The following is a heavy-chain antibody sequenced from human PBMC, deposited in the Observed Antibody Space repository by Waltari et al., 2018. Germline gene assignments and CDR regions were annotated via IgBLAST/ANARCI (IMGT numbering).Heavy chain of an antibody. CDR2: ITSRLSSL. V-gene: IGHV3-48*03. D-gene: IGHD6-6*01. CDR3: ATKYSSSSWDY. CDR1: GFILSTFE. Sequence: EVQLVESGGGLVQPGGSLRLSCAASGFILSTFEMSWVRQAPGKGLEWTSSITSRLSSLYYADSVKGRFTISRDNAKNSLYLQMNSLRAEDTAVYYCATKYSSSSWDYWGQGTLVTVSS. J-gene: IGHJ4*02.